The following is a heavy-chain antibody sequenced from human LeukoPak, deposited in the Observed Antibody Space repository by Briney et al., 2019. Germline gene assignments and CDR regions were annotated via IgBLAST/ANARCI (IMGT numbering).Heavy chain of an antibody. Sequence: SETLSLTCTVSGDSINSGGHYWNWIRQHPGKGLEWIGYIYYSGSTYYNPSLKSRVSISVDTSKNQFSLKLSSVTAADTAVYYCASDLGYCSSTSCYRHYYYYGMDVWGQGTTVTVSS. CDR1: GDSINSGGHY. D-gene: IGHD2-2*01. V-gene: IGHV4-31*03. J-gene: IGHJ6*02. CDR2: IYYSGST. CDR3: ASDLGYCSSTSCYRHYYYYGMDV.